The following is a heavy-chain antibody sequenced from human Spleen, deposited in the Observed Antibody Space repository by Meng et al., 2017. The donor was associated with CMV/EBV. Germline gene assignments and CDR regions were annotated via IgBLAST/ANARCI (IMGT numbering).Heavy chain of an antibody. V-gene: IGHV1-69*10. D-gene: IGHD6-6*01. J-gene: IGHJ4*02. CDR2: LIPLLGIA. CDR3: ARGGALYSSSALDY. Sequence: SVRPFSDYGISGVRQAPGQGPEWLGGLIPLLGIADYAQKVQGRVTITADKSTTTVHMELSSLRSEDTAVYYCARGGALYSSSALDYWGQGTLVTVSS. CDR1: VRPFSDYG.